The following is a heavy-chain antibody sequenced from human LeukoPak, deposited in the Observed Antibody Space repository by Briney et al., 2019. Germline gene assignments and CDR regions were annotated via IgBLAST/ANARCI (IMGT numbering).Heavy chain of an antibody. V-gene: IGHV4-59*01. Sequence: SETLSLTCTVSGGSISSYYWSWIRQPPGKGLEWIGYIYYSGSTNYNPSLKSRVTISVDTSKNQFSLKLSSVTAADTAVYYCARSDPRTSCYALWSSSCHNWFDPWGQGTLVTVSS. CDR2: IYYSGST. J-gene: IGHJ5*02. CDR3: ARSDPRTSCYALWSSSCHNWFDP. CDR1: GGSISSYY. D-gene: IGHD2-2*01.